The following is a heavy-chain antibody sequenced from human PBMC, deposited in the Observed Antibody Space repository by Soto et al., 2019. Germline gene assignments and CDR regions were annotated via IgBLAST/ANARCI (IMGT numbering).Heavy chain of an antibody. J-gene: IGHJ6*03. CDR3: ARDRAAYCAGDCNMDV. CDR2: ISVYNGKT. CDR1: GYTLTPYG. D-gene: IGHD2-21*01. V-gene: IGHV1-18*01. Sequence: QVQLVQSGAEVKKPGASVKVSCKASGYTLTPYGISWVRQAPGQGLEWMGWISVYNGKTNYAQNLQGRVTMTTDTTTSTAYMELRSLTSDDTAVYFCARDRAAYCAGDCNMDVWGKGTTVTVS.